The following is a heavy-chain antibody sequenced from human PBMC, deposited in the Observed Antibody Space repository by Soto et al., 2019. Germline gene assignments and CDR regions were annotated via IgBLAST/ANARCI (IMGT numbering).Heavy chain of an antibody. CDR1: GGSFTSNNW. CDR3: ASRDPGTSVDY. V-gene: IGHV4-4*02. Sequence: SETLSLTCAVSGGSFTSNNWWSWVRQPPGQGLEWIGEIYRTGSTNYNPSLKSRVTISLDKSENQFSLKVTSRTAADTAVYYCASRDPGTSVDYWGQGTLVTVSS. CDR2: IYRTGST. D-gene: IGHD1-7*01. J-gene: IGHJ4*02.